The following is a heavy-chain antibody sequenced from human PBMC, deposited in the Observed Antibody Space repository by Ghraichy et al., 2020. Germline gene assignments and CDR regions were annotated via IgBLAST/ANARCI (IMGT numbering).Heavy chain of an antibody. CDR1: GFTFDDYA. CDR3: AKDNEVAVAGTFDY. D-gene: IGHD6-19*01. CDR2: ISWNSGSI. V-gene: IGHV3-9*01. Sequence: SLNISCAASGFTFDDYAMHWVRQAPGKGLEWVSGISWNSGSIGYADSVKGRFTISRDNAKNSLYLQMNSLRAEDTALYYCAKDNEVAVAGTFDYWGQGTLVTVSS. J-gene: IGHJ4*02.